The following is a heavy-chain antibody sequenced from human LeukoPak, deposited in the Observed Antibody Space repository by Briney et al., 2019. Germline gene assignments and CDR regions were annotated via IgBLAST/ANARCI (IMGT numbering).Heavy chain of an antibody. CDR2: INHSGST. D-gene: IGHD6-6*01. J-gene: IGHJ4*02. Sequence: SSETLSLTCAVYGGSFSGYYRSWIRQPPGKGLEWIGEINHSGSTNYNPSLKSRVTISVDTSKNQFSLKLSSVTAADTAVYYCARARRGSTSSPFRSSIAARNYFDYWGQGTLVTVSS. CDR1: GGSFSGYY. V-gene: IGHV4-34*01. CDR3: ARARRGSTSSPFRSSIAARNYFDY.